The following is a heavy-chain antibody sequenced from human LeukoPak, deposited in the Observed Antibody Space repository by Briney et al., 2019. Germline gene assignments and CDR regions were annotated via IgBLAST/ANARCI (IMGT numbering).Heavy chain of an antibody. CDR2: MNPNSGNR. V-gene: IGHV1-8*01. J-gene: IGHJ5*02. CDR1: GYTFTSYD. CDR3: ARGWILRGDCGGGNCYRGGFDP. Sequence: ALVKVSCKASGYTFTSYDINWVRQATGQGLEWMGWMNPNSGNRGYAQRFQGRVTMTRNTSMSTAYMELSNLRSEDAAVYYCARGWILRGDCGGGNCYRGGFDPWGQGTLVTVSS. D-gene: IGHD2-15*01.